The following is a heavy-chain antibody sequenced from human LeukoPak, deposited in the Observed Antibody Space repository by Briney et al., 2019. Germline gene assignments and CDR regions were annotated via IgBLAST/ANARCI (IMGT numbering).Heavy chain of an antibody. CDR3: ARGTAMVLT. CDR1: GGSISSYY. V-gene: IGHV4-59*01. CDR2: IYYSGST. Sequence: SETLSLTCTVSGGSISSYYWSWIRQPPGKGLEWIGCIYYSGSTNYNPSLKSRVTISVDTSINQFSLKLSSVTAADTAVYYCARGTAMVLTWGQGTLVTVSS. D-gene: IGHD5-18*01. J-gene: IGHJ4*02.